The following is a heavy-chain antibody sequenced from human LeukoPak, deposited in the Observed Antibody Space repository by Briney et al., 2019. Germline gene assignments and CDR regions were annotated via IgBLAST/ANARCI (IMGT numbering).Heavy chain of an antibody. V-gene: IGHV3-74*01. CDR1: GFTFSTYW. Sequence: TGGSLRLSCAASGFTFSTYWMHWVRQAPGKGLVWVSRVNGDGSSTNYADSVKGRFTISRDNAKNSLYLQMNSLRAEDTAVYYCARDSAAQAVDYWGQGTLVTVSS. CDR2: VNGDGSST. CDR3: ARDSAAQAVDY. J-gene: IGHJ4*02. D-gene: IGHD2-2*01.